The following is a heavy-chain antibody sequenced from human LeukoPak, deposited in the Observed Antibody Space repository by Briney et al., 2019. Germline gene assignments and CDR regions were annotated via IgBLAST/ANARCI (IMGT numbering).Heavy chain of an antibody. D-gene: IGHD3-10*01. J-gene: IGHJ4*02. V-gene: IGHV4-39*01. CDR3: ARHWRYGGGSCYFEN. CDR2: MYYSGNT. Sequence: SETLSLTCTVPGGSFSSSSYYRGWIRQPPGKGLEWIGSMYYSGNTYYSPSVKSRVTMAVDTSKNQFSLKLTSATAADTAVYYCARHWRYGGGSCYFENWGQGTLVTVSS. CDR1: GGSFSSSSYY.